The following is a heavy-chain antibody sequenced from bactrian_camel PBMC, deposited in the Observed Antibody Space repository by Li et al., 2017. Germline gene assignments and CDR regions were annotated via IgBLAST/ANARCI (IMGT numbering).Heavy chain of an antibody. CDR2: ISTDGSI. CDR1: GNTDSTLC. D-gene: IGHD3*01. J-gene: IGHJ4*01. CDR3: AASGGQLGRWCYEFPVNWVSWLYN. V-gene: IGHV3S57*01. Sequence: HVQLVESGGESVQAGGSLKLSCAASGNTDSTLCMGWFRQAPGNECELVSTISTDGSIYYADSVKGRFTISRDNAKSTLYLHMNNLKPEDTAMYHCAASGGQLGRWCYEFPVNWVSWLYNWGQGTQVTVS.